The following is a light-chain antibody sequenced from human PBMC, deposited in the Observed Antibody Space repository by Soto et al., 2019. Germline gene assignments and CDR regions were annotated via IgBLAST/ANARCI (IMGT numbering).Light chain of an antibody. CDR3: QQYYSRPYT. J-gene: IGKJ2*01. CDR1: QSVSSY. Sequence: EIVLTQSPATLSLSPGERATLSCRASQSVSSYLAWYQQKPGQAPRLLIYDASNRATGIPARFSGSGSGTDFTLTISSLEPEDVAVYYCQQYYSRPYTFGQGTKLEIK. V-gene: IGKV3-11*01. CDR2: DAS.